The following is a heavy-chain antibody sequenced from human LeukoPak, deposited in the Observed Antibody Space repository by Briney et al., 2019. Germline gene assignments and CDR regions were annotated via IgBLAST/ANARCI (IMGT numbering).Heavy chain of an antibody. J-gene: IGHJ4*02. CDR3: ARAGSIRFDC. CDR1: GFTFSSYA. V-gene: IGHV3-23*01. Sequence: GGSLRLSCAASGFTFSSYAMSWVRQAPGKGLEWVSGISGSDGSTYYADSVKGRFTISRDNSKNTLYLQMNSLRAEDTAVYYCARAGSIRFDCWGQGTLVTVSS. D-gene: IGHD1-26*01. CDR2: ISGSDGST.